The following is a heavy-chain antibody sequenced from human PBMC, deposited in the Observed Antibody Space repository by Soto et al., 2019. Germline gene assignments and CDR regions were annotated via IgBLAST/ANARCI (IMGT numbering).Heavy chain of an antibody. CDR2: IYYSGST. CDR1: GGSISSGGYY. V-gene: IGHV4-31*02. J-gene: IGHJ6*02. D-gene: IGHD4-4*01. Sequence: LCGGSISSGGYYWSWIRQHPGKGLEWIGYIYYSGSTYYNPSLKSRVTISVDTSKNQFSLKLSSVTAADTAVYYCARSTVTWYYGMDVWGQGTTVTVSS. CDR3: ARSTVTWYYGMDV.